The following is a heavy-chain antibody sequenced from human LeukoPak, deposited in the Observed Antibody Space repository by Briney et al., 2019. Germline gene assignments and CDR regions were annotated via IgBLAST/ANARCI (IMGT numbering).Heavy chain of an antibody. V-gene: IGHV3-23*01. Sequence: AGGSLRLSCAASGFTSTNYAMNWVRQAPGKGLEWVSVLIGSSGSTDYADSVKGRFTISRDNSKNTLFLQMNSLRAEDTAIYYCAKAAYDYIEIGYFDSWGQGTLVTVSS. CDR2: LIGSSGST. D-gene: IGHD5-12*01. CDR3: AKAAYDYIEIGYFDS. J-gene: IGHJ4*02. CDR1: GFTSTNYA.